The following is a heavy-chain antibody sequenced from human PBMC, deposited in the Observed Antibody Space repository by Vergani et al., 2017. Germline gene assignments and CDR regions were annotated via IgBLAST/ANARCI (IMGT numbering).Heavy chain of an antibody. CDR2: IYHSGGA. D-gene: IGHD3-9*01. V-gene: IGHV4-39*01. Sequence: QLHLQESGPGLVKPSETLSLTCTVSGGSITSSSSYWAWIRQPPGQGLEWIGNIYHSGGAYYNPSLKGRVTISVGTSENQFSLEVISVTAADTAIYFCARTESFVLRYFHWALWGQGTLVTVSS. J-gene: IGHJ4*02. CDR1: GGSITSSSSY. CDR3: ARTESFVLRYFHWAL.